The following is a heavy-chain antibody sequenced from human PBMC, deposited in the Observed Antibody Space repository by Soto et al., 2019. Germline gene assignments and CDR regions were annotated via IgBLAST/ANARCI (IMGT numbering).Heavy chain of an antibody. Sequence: GGSLRLSCAASGFTFSSYAMSWVRQAPGKGVECVSAISGSGGSTYYADSVKGRFTNSRDNSKNTLYQQRNSLRAEDTAVYYCASPTGEAGDYWGQGNMGPGSS. J-gene: IGHJ4*02. CDR1: GFTFSSYA. CDR3: ASPTGEAGDY. CDR2: ISGSGGST. V-gene: IGHV3-23*01. D-gene: IGHD7-27*01.